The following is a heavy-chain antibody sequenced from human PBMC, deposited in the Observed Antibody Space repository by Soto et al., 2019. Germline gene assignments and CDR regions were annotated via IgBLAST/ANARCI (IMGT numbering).Heavy chain of an antibody. CDR3: ARGVITLSIERYGSGSYYRDYYYYGMDV. Sequence: ASVKVSCKASGGSFSSYIVSWLRQAPGQGLEWMGRIIPVLGVEYYAQKFQGRVTITADKSTSTAYMELSSLRSEDTAVYYCARGVITLSIERYGSGSYYRDYYYYGMDVWGQGTTVTVSS. CDR2: IIPVLGVE. J-gene: IGHJ6*02. CDR1: GGSFSSYI. D-gene: IGHD3-10*01. V-gene: IGHV1-69*02.